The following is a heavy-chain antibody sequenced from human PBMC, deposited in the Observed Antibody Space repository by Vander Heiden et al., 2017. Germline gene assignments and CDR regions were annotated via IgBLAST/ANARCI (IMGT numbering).Heavy chain of an antibody. CDR2: ISYDGSNK. CDR1: GFTFSSYA. CDR3: ARDDYYDSSGYYPYLDY. Sequence: QVQLVESGGGVVQPGRSLRLSCAASGFTFSSYAMHWVRQAPGKGLEWVAVISYDGSNKYYADSVKGRFTISRDNSKNTLYLQMNSLRAEDTAVYYCARDDYYDSSGYYPYLDYWGQGTLVTVSS. J-gene: IGHJ4*02. V-gene: IGHV3-30-3*01. D-gene: IGHD3-22*01.